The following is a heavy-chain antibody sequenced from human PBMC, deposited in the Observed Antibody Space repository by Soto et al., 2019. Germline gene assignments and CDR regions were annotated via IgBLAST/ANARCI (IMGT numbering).Heavy chain of an antibody. J-gene: IGHJ6*02. D-gene: IGHD4-17*01. V-gene: IGHV1-69*06. CDR3: ARADYGGNSYYYYGMDV. CDR1: GGTFSSYA. CDR2: IIPIFGTA. Sequence: ASVKVSCKASGGTFSSYAISWVRQAPGQGLEWMGGIIPIFGTANYAQKFQGRVTITADKSTSTAYMELSSLRSEDTAVYYCARADYGGNSYYYYGMDVWGQGTTVTVSS.